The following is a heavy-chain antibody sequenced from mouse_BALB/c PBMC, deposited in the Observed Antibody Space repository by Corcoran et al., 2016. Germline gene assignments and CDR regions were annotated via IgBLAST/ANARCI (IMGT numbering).Heavy chain of an antibody. CDR1: GYTFTDYT. CDR2: INPNNGGT. J-gene: IGHJ3*01. Sequence: EVLLQQSGPDLVKPGASVKLPFKASGYTFTDYTMDWVKQCHGKSLEWIGDINPNNGGTIYNQKFKGKATLTVDKSSSTAYMELRSLTSEDTAVYDCAKGEYGSRFAYWGQGTLVTVS. V-gene: IGHV1-18*01. D-gene: IGHD1-1*01. CDR3: AKGEYGSRFAY.